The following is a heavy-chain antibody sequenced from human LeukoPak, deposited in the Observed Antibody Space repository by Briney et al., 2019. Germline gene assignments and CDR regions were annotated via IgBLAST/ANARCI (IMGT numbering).Heavy chain of an antibody. CDR1: GYSFTSYW. Sequence: GESLKISCKGSGYSFTSYWIGWVRQMLGKGLEWMGIIYPGDSDTRYSPSFQGQVTISADKSISTAYLQWSSLKASDTAMYYCARQGATTYYDYVWGSYRYNWFDPWGQGTLVTVSS. D-gene: IGHD3-16*02. V-gene: IGHV5-51*01. J-gene: IGHJ5*02. CDR3: ARQGATTYYDYVWGSYRYNWFDP. CDR2: IYPGDSDT.